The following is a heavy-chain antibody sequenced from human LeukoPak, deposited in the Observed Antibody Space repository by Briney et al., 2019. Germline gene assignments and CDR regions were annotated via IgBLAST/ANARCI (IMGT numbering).Heavy chain of an antibody. CDR1: GFTFSRYG. D-gene: IGHD2-2*01. J-gene: IGHJ4*02. CDR2: ISNDGSNQ. V-gene: IGHV3-30*18. CDR3: AKLYCSSTSCSYGDFDY. Sequence: GRSLRLSCAASGFTFSRYGMHWVRQAPGKGLEWVAAISNDGSNQYYADSVKGRFTISRDNSKNTLYLQMNSLRAEDTAVYYCAKLYCSSTSCSYGDFDYWGQGTLVTVSS.